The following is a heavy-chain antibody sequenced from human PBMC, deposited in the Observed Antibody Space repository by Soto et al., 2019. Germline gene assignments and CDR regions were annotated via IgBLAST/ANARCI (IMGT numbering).Heavy chain of an antibody. Sequence: GGSLRLSCAASGFSFSSHAMHWVRQAPGKGLEWVAVISFDGSGQDYADSVKGRFTISRDASKSTVYLQMNSLRPDDTALYYCAKDPRGIVGAGAWLDSWGQGTLVTVSS. V-gene: IGHV3-30-3*01. J-gene: IGHJ4*02. CDR2: ISFDGSGQ. CDR1: GFSFSSHA. CDR3: AKDPRGIVGAGAWLDS. D-gene: IGHD1-26*01.